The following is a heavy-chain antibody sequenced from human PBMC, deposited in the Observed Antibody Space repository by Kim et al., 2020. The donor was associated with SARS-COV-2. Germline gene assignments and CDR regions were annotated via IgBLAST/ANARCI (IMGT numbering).Heavy chain of an antibody. CDR3: ARTITMVRGVITDGMDV. Sequence: CQGRVTITRDTSASTAYMELSSLRSEDTAVYYCARTITMVRGVITDGMDVWGQGTTVTVSS. J-gene: IGHJ6*02. V-gene: IGHV1-3*01. D-gene: IGHD3-10*01.